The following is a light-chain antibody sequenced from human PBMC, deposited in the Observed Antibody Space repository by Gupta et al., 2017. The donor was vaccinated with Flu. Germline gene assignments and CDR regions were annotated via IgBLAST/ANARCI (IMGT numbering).Light chain of an antibody. V-gene: IGLV1-51*02. J-gene: IGLJ1*01. CDR1: SPNIGANY. Sequence: LPHPPSCSPPQDQKSTFSCSGSSPNIGANYVAWYQQLPGTAPNPLIIENNKRPSGITDRLSGSKSGASATLRITSLQPGDEAGDYCGTWDDSLTNGRLFGRGTKVTVL. CDR3: GTWDDSLTNGRL. CDR2: ENN.